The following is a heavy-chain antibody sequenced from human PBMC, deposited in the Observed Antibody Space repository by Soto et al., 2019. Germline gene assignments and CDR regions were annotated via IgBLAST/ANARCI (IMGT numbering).Heavy chain of an antibody. CDR3: ARAGIAAADFDY. CDR2: IYWDDDK. Sequence: SGPTLVKPTQTLTLTCTFSGFSLSTSGVGVGWIRQPPGKALEWLALIYWDDDKRYSPSLKSRLTITKDTSKNQVVLTMTNMDPVDTATYYCARAGIAAADFDYWGQGTLVTVSS. V-gene: IGHV2-5*02. CDR1: GFSLSTSGVG. D-gene: IGHD6-13*01. J-gene: IGHJ4*02.